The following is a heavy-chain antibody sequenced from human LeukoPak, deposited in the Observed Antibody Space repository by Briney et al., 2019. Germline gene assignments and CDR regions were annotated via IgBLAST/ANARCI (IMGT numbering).Heavy chain of an antibody. Sequence: PGGSLRLSCAASGFTFSSYSVHWLRQAPGKGLEWVSYISSSGDTTYYADSVKGRFTISRDNAKNSLYLQMNSLRAEDTAVYYCARGLEEMAPPYYYYGMDVWGQGTTVTVSS. CDR2: ISSSGDTT. J-gene: IGHJ6*02. V-gene: IGHV3-48*04. D-gene: IGHD5-24*01. CDR3: ARGLEEMAPPYYYYGMDV. CDR1: GFTFSSYS.